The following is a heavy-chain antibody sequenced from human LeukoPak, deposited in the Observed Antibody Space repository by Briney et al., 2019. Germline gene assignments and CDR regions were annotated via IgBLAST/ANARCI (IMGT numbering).Heavy chain of an antibody. CDR2: INPSGGST. J-gene: IGHJ4*02. CDR1: GYTFIIYY. D-gene: IGHD3-10*01. CDR3: ARDFYGSGSYLHD. Sequence: GASVKVSCKASGYTFIIYYMHWVRQAPGQGLEWMGVINPSGGSTSYTQKFQGRVTITRDTSTSTVYMELSSLRSDDTAVYYCARDFYGSGSYLHDWGQRTLVTVSS. V-gene: IGHV1-46*01.